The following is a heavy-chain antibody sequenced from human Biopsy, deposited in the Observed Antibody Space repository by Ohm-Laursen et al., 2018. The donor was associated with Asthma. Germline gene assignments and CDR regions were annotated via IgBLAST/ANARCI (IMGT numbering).Heavy chain of an antibody. CDR3: ARAQDYYDSRGYYRSFDY. J-gene: IGHJ4*02. D-gene: IGHD3-22*01. CDR2: IYYSGSA. V-gene: IGHV4-31*03. CDR1: YGSISSGGYY. Sequence: SQTLSLTCPASYGSISSGGYYWTWIRQHPRKGPGWIGFIYYSGSAYYNPSLKSRVSISIDTSKNQFSLKLSSVTAADTAVYYCARAQDYYDSRGYYRSFDYWGQGTLVTVSS.